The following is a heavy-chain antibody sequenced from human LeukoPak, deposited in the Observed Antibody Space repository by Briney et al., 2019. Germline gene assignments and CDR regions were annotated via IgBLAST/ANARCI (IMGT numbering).Heavy chain of an antibody. Sequence: SETLSLTCAVYGGSFSGYYWSWIRQPPGKGLEWIGEINHSGSTNYNPSLKSRVTISVATSKNQFSLKLSSVTAADTAVYYCATRSDYDILTGYSYHFDYWGQGTLVTVSS. CDR3: ATRSDYDILTGYSYHFDY. D-gene: IGHD3-9*01. J-gene: IGHJ4*02. V-gene: IGHV4-34*01. CDR2: INHSGST. CDR1: GGSFSGYY.